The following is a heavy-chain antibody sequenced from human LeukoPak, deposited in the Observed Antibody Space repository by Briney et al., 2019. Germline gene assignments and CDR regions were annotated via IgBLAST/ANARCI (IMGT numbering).Heavy chain of an antibody. CDR1: GDSISTDH. D-gene: IGHD2-21*01. Sequence: SETLSLTCIVSGDSISTDHWSWIRQPPGKGLEWIGYINYSGNSEYNPSLKSRATISVDRSKNQVSLKMRSVTAADTAVYYCARLDCISDTCYNYWALGALVTVSS. V-gene: IGHV4-59*08. CDR3: ARLDCISDTCYNY. CDR2: INYSGNS. J-gene: IGHJ4*02.